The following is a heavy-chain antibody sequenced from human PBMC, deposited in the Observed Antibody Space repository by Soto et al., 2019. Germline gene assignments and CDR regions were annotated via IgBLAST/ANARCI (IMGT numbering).Heavy chain of an antibody. CDR3: AKDSYFVS. CDR2: LYTGGSS. J-gene: IGHJ4*02. V-gene: IGHV3-66*01. Sequence: GGSLRLSCAVSGFTVSSRYMSWVRQPPGKGLEWISVLYTGGSSDYADSVKGRFTISRDPSKNTLYLQMNSLRAEDTAIYYCAKDSYFVSWGQGTLVTVSS. CDR1: GFTVSSRY. D-gene: IGHD3-9*01.